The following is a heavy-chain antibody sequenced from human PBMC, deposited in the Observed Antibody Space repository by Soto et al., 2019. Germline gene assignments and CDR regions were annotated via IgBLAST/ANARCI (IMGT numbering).Heavy chain of an antibody. CDR2: FSLSGTT. CDR1: GSSITGTSY. J-gene: IGHJ4*02. CDR3: ARGMTPPGAPAWYYFDS. D-gene: IGHD2-8*02. V-gene: IGHV4-4*07. Sequence: SETLSLTGPVSGSSITGTSYWSWIRQPAGKGLEWIGRFSLSGTTNYNPSLRSRVTMSADVSKNQFSLRLTSVTAADTALYYCARGMTPPGAPAWYYFDSWGQGTLVTV.